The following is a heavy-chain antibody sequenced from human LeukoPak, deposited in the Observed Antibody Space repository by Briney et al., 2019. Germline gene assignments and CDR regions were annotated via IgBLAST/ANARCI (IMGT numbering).Heavy chain of an antibody. CDR1: GGTFSSYT. J-gene: IGHJ5*02. CDR3: ARALAAPNNWFDP. CDR2: TIPILGIA. D-gene: IGHD6-6*01. Sequence: GSSVKVSCKASGGTFSSYTISWVRQAPGQGLEWMGRTIPILGIANYAQKFQGRVTITADKSTSTAYMELSSLRSEDTAVYYCARALAAPNNWFDPWGQGTLVTVSS. V-gene: IGHV1-69*02.